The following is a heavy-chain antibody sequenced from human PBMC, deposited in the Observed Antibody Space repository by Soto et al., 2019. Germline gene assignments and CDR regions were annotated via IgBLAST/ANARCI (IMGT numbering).Heavy chain of an antibody. CDR1: GYTFTDYH. J-gene: IGHJ4*02. D-gene: IGHD1-7*01. Sequence: ASVKVSCKTSGYTFTDYHIHWMRQAPGQGLECLGWINPNTGGTAYTQKFQGRVTLTRDTSISTTYMELSSLRSGDTAVYYCARENWSYVDWGQGTLVTVSS. V-gene: IGHV1-2*02. CDR2: INPNTGGT. CDR3: ARENWSYVD.